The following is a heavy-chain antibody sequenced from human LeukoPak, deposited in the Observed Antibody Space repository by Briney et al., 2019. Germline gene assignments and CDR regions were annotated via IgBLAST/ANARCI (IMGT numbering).Heavy chain of an antibody. D-gene: IGHD6-19*01. Sequence: SETLSLTCTVSGGSISSYYWSWIRQPAGKGLEWIGRIYTSGSTNYNPSLKSRVTMSVDTSKNQFSLKLSSVTAADTAVYYCARDAAVAGLTKPRYNWFDPWGQGTLVTVSS. J-gene: IGHJ5*02. CDR2: IYTSGST. CDR1: GGSISSYY. CDR3: ARDAAVAGLTKPRYNWFDP. V-gene: IGHV4-4*07.